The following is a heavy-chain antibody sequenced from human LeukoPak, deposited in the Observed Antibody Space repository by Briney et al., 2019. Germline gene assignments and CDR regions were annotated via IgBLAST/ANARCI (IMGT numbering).Heavy chain of an antibody. CDR1: GFTFTNTG. CDR2: ISYDGSTK. CDR3: AKLSHSSGDDY. Sequence: GMPLRLSCAASGFTFTNTGMHWVRQAPGKGLEWLAVISYDGSTKYYAESVQGRFTISRDNSKKMLSLQMNSLRAEDTAVYYCAKLSHSSGDDYWGQGTVVIVSS. V-gene: IGHV3-30*18. D-gene: IGHD3-22*01. J-gene: IGHJ4*02.